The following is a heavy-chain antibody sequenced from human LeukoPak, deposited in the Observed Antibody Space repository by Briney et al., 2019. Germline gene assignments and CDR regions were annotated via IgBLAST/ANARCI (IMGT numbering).Heavy chain of an antibody. J-gene: IGHJ3*02. CDR1: GFTFSRNW. CDR2: ISTDGSST. V-gene: IGHV3-74*01. Sequence: PAGGSLRLSCAASGFTFSRNWMHWVRQAPGKGLVWVSYISTDGSSTGYADSVKGRFAVSRDNAKNSLYLQMNSLRAEDTALYYCAKVRVVVAADAFDIWGQGTMVTVSS. D-gene: IGHD2-15*01. CDR3: AKVRVVVAADAFDI.